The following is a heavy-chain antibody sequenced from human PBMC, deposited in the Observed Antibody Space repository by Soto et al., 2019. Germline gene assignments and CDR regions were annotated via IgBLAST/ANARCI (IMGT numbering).Heavy chain of an antibody. V-gene: IGHV3-20*04. Sequence: GGSLRLSCAASGFTFDDYGMSWVRQAPGKGLEWVSGINWNGGSTGYADSVKGRFTISRDNAKNSLYLQMNSQRAEDTALYYCARIEGYSYGFYYFDYWGQGTLVTVSS. D-gene: IGHD5-18*01. CDR1: GFTFDDYG. CDR3: ARIEGYSYGFYYFDY. CDR2: INWNGGST. J-gene: IGHJ4*02.